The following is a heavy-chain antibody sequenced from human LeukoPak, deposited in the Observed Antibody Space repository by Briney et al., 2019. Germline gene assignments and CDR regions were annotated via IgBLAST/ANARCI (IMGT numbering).Heavy chain of an antibody. CDR1: GGSITNFF. CDR2: IYASRSI. J-gene: IGHJ6*03. D-gene: IGHD2-15*01. Sequence: SETLSLTCSVSGGSITNFFWTWIRQPAGKGLEYIGRIYASRSIDYNPSLKSRVTMSVDTSNNQFSLNLTSVTAADTALYFCARSARFNYFYMDVWGKGTSVTVSS. CDR3: ARSARFNYFYMDV. V-gene: IGHV4-4*07.